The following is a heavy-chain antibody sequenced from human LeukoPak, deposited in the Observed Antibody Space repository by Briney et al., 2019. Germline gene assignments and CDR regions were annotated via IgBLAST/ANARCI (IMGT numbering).Heavy chain of an antibody. CDR2: ISSSGSTI. CDR3: ARVEVVAATPDY. V-gene: IGHV3-11*04. J-gene: IGHJ4*02. CDR1: GFTVSSNY. Sequence: PGGSLRLSCAASGFTVSSNYMSWVRQAPGKGLEWVSYISSSGSTIYYADSVKGRFTISRDNAKNSLYLQMNSLRAEDTAVYYCARVEVVAATPDYWGQGTLVTVSS. D-gene: IGHD2-15*01.